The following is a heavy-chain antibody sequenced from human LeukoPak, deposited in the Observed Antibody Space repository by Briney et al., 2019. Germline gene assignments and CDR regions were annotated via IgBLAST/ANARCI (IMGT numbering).Heavy chain of an antibody. CDR2: INPNNSGT. D-gene: IGHD3-3*01. CDR1: GYTFPGYD. J-gene: IGHJ4*02. Sequence: SSVKVSCETSGYTFPGYDIQWVRQAPGHEPEWMGLINPNNSGTEYAQRFQGRVTMTRDTSISTAFVELRRLRSDATAVYYCARGIPSFTLFGVVIDWGQGTAVTVSS. V-gene: IGHV1-2*02. CDR3: ARGIPSFTLFGVVID.